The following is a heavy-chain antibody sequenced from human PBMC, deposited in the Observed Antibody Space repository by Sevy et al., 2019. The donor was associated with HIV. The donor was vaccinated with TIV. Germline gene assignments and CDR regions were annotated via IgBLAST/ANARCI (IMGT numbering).Heavy chain of an antibody. Sequence: GGSLRLSCAASGFTFSSYAMSWVRQAPGKGLEWVSAISGSGGSTYYAHSVKGRFTISRDNSKNTLYLQMNSLRAEDTAVYYCAKGGAHSGSYWGDAFDIWGQGTMVTVSS. CDR1: GFTFSSYA. CDR2: ISGSGGST. D-gene: IGHD1-26*01. CDR3: AKGGAHSGSYWGDAFDI. J-gene: IGHJ3*02. V-gene: IGHV3-23*01.